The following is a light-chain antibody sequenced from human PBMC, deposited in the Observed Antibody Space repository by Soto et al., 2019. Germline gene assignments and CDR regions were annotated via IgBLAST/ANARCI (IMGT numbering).Light chain of an antibody. CDR1: QTISSW. J-gene: IGKJ1*01. V-gene: IGKV1-39*01. CDR3: QQSYSTPPGT. Sequence: DIQMTQSPSTLSGSVGDRVTLTCRASQTISSWLAWYQQKPGKAPKLLIYAASSLQSGVPSRFSGSGSGTDFTLTISSLQPEDFATYYCQQSYSTPPGTFGQGTKVDIK. CDR2: AAS.